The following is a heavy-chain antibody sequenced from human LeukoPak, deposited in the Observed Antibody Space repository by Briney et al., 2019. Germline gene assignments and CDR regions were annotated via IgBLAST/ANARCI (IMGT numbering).Heavy chain of an antibody. CDR3: ARDQYSGSYDY. V-gene: IGHV1-18*01. Sequence: GESLKISCKGSGYSFTSYGISWVRQAPGQGLEWMGWISAYNGNTNYAQKLQGRVTMTTDTSTSTAYMELRSLRSDDTAVYYCARDQYSGSYDYWGQGTLVTVSS. D-gene: IGHD1-26*01. CDR1: GYSFTSYG. CDR2: ISAYNGNT. J-gene: IGHJ4*02.